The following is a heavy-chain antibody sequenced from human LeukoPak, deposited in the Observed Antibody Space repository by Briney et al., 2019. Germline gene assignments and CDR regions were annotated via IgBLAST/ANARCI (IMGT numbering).Heavy chain of an antibody. CDR1: GFTFSSYA. Sequence: PGGSLRLSCAASGFTFSSYAMSWVRQAPGKGLEWVSAISGSGGSTYYADSVKGRFTISRDNSKNTLYLQMNSLRAEDTAVYYCAKALTFAGTTGTGGYWGQGTLVTVSS. J-gene: IGHJ4*02. CDR2: ISGSGGST. V-gene: IGHV3-23*01. D-gene: IGHD1-7*01. CDR3: AKALTFAGTTGTGGY.